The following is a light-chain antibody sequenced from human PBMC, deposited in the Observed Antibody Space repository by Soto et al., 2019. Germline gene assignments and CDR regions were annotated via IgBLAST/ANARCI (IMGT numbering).Light chain of an antibody. CDR2: DAS. J-gene: IGKJ3*01. CDR1: QDIRNH. CDR3: QQYDNLVFT. Sequence: DIQMTQSPSSLSASEGDRVTITCQASQDIRNHLNWYQEKPGKAPKLLIYDASNLQTGVPSRFSGSKSGTDFTFTISSLQPDDIATYYCQQYDNLVFTFGPGTKVDIK. V-gene: IGKV1-33*01.